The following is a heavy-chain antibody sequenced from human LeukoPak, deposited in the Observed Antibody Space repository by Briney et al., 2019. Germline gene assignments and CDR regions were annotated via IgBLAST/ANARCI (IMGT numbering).Heavy chain of an antibody. CDR1: GYSFTSYW. CDR2: IDPSDSYT. J-gene: IGHJ3*02. CDR3: ARPRYSGSSDAFDI. V-gene: IGHV5-10-1*01. Sequence: GESLKISCKGSGYSFTSYWSSWVRQMPGKGLEWMGRIDPSDSYTNYSPAFQGHATISADKSISTAYLQWSSLKASDTAMYYCARPRYSGSSDAFDISGQGTMVTVSS. D-gene: IGHD1-26*01.